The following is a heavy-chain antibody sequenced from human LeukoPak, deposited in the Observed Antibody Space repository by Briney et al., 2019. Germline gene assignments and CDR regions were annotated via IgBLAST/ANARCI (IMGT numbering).Heavy chain of an antibody. CDR1: GYTFTSYG. CDR3: ANLGCSSTTCLDY. CDR2: INPSGGST. J-gene: IGHJ4*02. Sequence: ASVKVSCKASGYTFTSYGISWVRQAPGQGLEWMGIINPSGGSTSYAQKFQGRVTMTRDTSTSTVYMELSSLRSEDTAVYYCANLGCSSTTCLDYWGQGTLVTVSS. V-gene: IGHV1-46*01. D-gene: IGHD2-2*01.